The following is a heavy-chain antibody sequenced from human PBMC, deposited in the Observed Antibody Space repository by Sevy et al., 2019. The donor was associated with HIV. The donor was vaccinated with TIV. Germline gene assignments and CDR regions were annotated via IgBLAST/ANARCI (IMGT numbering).Heavy chain of an antibody. Sequence: ASVKVSCKASGYTFSTIGFSWVRQAPGQGLEWMGWISAYNGYTNYAQNLQGRVTLTTDSSTNTAYMELRSLTSDDTAVYYCARGCVRGCSGHVDYWGQGTLVTVSS. CDR2: ISAYNGYT. CDR3: ARGCVRGCSGHVDY. V-gene: IGHV1-18*01. D-gene: IGHD5-12*01. CDR1: GYTFSTIG. J-gene: IGHJ4*02.